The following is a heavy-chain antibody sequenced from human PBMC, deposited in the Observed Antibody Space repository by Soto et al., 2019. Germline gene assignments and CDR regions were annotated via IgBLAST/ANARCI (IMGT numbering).Heavy chain of an antibody. J-gene: IGHJ6*02. CDR3: ARVSHYGSGTRGLVV. D-gene: IGHD3-10*01. Sequence: DVQLVESGGGLVQPGGSLRLTCAASGFTLSNYDMHWVRQATGKGLEWVSAIGVDGNTHYPDSMRGRFTISRESVKNSLYLQMDSLRAGDTAIYYCARVSHYGSGTRGLVVWGQGTTVTVSS. CDR2: IGVDGNT. V-gene: IGHV3-13*04. CDR1: GFTLSNYD.